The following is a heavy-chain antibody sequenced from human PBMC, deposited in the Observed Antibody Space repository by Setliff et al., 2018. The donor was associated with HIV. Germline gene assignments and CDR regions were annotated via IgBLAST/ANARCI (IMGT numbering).Heavy chain of an antibody. D-gene: IGHD7-27*01. J-gene: IGHJ4*02. V-gene: IGHV3-7*01. CDR2: IKPDSTQI. Sequence: PGGSLRLSCAASGFSLSSYWMTWVRQGPGGGLECVATIKPDSTQIFYLDSLKGRFTISRDNTDNSLSLQMNSLRAEDTAIYYCTTDLNWENYWGRGTLVTVSS. CDR3: TTDLNWENY. CDR1: GFSLSSYW.